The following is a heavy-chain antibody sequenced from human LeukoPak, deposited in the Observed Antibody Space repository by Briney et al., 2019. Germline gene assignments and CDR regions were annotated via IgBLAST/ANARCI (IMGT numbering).Heavy chain of an antibody. CDR3: ASRGYSYGQTIDY. Sequence: GGSLRLSCAASGFTFSSYWMHWVRQAPGKGPVWVSRINSDGSSTSYADSVKGRFTISRGNSKNTLYLQMNSLRAEDTAVYYCASRGYSYGQTIDYWGQGTLVTVSS. D-gene: IGHD5-18*01. V-gene: IGHV3-74*01. CDR2: INSDGSST. J-gene: IGHJ4*02. CDR1: GFTFSSYW.